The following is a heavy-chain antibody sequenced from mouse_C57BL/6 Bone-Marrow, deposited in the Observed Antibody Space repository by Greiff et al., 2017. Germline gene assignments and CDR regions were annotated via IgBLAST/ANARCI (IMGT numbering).Heavy chain of an antibody. CDR3: ARDEGPITTASFAY. CDR2: ISYDGSN. D-gene: IGHD1-2*01. CDR1: GYSITSGYY. V-gene: IGHV3-6*01. J-gene: IGHJ3*01. Sequence: VQLQQSGPGLVKPSQSLSLTCSVTGYSITSGYYWNWIRQFPGNKLEWMGYISYDGSNNYNPSLKNRISITRDTSKNQFFLKLNSVTTEDTATYYCARDEGPITTASFAYWGQGTLVTVSA.